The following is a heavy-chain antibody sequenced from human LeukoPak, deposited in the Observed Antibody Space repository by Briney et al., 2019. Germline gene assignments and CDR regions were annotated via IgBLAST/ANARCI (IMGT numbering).Heavy chain of an antibody. J-gene: IGHJ4*02. Sequence: AGGSLRLSCAASGFNFNNFAMSWVRQATGKGPEWLSAKTGPADTTYYAESVKGRFTISRDYSKSVVYLQMTSLRVEDTAIYYCAKGAEIDHWGQGTLVTVSS. V-gene: IGHV3-23*01. CDR1: GFNFNNFA. CDR2: KTGPADTT. CDR3: AKGAEIDH.